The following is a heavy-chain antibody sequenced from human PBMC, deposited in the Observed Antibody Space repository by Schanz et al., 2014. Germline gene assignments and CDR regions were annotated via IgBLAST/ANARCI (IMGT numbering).Heavy chain of an antibody. CDR1: GFTFSSYG. J-gene: IGHJ4*02. V-gene: IGHV3-30*02. D-gene: IGHD3-10*01. CDR3: ANRGDTLGYFES. Sequence: QVQLVESGGGVVQPGGSLRLSCAASGFTFSSYGMHWVRQAPGKGLEWVTFIRFDGSDKYYADSVKGRFSVSRDNSKNTLYLQMNSLRAADTAVYYCANRGDTLGYFESWGQGTLVTVSS. CDR2: IRFDGSDK.